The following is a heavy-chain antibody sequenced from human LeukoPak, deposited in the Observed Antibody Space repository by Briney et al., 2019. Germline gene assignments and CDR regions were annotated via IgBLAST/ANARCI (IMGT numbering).Heavy chain of an antibody. CDR2: ISSSSSYI. V-gene: IGHV3-21*01. CDR1: GFTFSSYS. Sequence: GGSLRLSCAASGFTFSSYSMNWVRQAPGKGLEWVSSISSSSSYIYYADSVKGRFTISRDNAKNSLYLQMNSLRAENTAVYYCASTAAAGEDYWGQGTLVTVSS. D-gene: IGHD6-13*01. J-gene: IGHJ4*02. CDR3: ASTAAAGEDY.